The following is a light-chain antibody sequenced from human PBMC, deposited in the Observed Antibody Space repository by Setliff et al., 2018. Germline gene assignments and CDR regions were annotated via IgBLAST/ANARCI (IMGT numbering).Light chain of an antibody. CDR1: SSDVGRYNF. CDR2: EVN. CDR3: SSYAGNYIYV. J-gene: IGLJ1*01. V-gene: IGLV2-8*01. Sequence: QSALTQPASVSGSPGQSVTISCTGTSSDVGRYNFVSWYQQHPGKAPKLMIYEVNKRPSGVPDRFSGSKSGNTASLTVSGLQAEDEADYYCSSYAGNYIYVFGSGTKVTVL.